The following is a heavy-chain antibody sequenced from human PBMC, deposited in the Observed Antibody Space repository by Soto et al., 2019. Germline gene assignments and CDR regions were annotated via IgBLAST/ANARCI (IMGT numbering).Heavy chain of an antibody. Sequence: SQTLSLTCAISGDSVSSNSAAWNWIRQSPSRGLEWLGRTYYRSKWYNDYAVSVKSRITIHPDTSKNQFSLQLNSVTPEDTAVYYCARDAGYSYGYSYYGMDVWGQGTTVTVSS. D-gene: IGHD5-18*01. CDR1: GDSVSSNSAA. J-gene: IGHJ6*02. CDR3: ARDAGYSYGYSYYGMDV. V-gene: IGHV6-1*01. CDR2: TYYRSKWYN.